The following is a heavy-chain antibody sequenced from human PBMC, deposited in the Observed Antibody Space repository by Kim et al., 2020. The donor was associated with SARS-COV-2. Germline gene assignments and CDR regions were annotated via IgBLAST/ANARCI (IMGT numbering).Heavy chain of an antibody. CDR3: ARGWVAARHFTSWFDP. Sequence: KVQGRVTITADESTSTAYMGLSSLRSEDTAVYYCARGWVAARHFTSWFDPWGQGTLVTVSS. D-gene: IGHD6-6*01. J-gene: IGHJ5*02. V-gene: IGHV1-69*01.